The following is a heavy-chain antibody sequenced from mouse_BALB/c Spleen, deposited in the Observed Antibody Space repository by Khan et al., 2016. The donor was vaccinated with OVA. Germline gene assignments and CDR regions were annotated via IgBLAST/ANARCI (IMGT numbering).Heavy chain of an antibody. CDR1: GFTFSSYG. CDR2: ISNGGSYT. Sequence: EVELVESGGDLVKPGGSLNLSCEASGFTFSSYGMSWLRQTPDKRLEWVATISNGGSYTYYQDSVKGRLTISRDNAKNTLYLQMSSLKSEDTAMYYCARHRFTTPTAWFAYWGQGTLVTVSA. D-gene: IGHD1-2*01. J-gene: IGHJ3*01. V-gene: IGHV5-6*01. CDR3: ARHRFTTPTAWFAY.